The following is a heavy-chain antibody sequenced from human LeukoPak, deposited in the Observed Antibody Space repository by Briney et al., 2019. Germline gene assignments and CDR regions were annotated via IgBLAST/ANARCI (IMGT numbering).Heavy chain of an antibody. CDR1: GGSFSSSSYY. Sequence: PSETLSLTCTVSGGSFSSSSYYWGWIRQPPGKGLKWIGSIYYSGNTYYNPSLKSRVAISVDKSKNQFSLKLSSVTAADTAVYYCARRKWELLHFDYWGQGTLVTVSS. V-gene: IGHV4-39*07. CDR2: IYYSGNT. CDR3: ARRKWELLHFDY. J-gene: IGHJ4*02. D-gene: IGHD1-26*01.